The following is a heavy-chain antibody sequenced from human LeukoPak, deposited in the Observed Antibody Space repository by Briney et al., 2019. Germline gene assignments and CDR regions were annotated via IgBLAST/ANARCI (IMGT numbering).Heavy chain of an antibody. CDR2: INHSGST. V-gene: IGHV4-34*01. D-gene: IGHD4-23*01. CDR1: GGSFSGYY. Sequence: SETLSLTCAVYGGSFSGYYWSWIRQPPRKGLEWIGEINHSGSTNYNPSLKSRVTISVDTSKNQFSLKLSSVTAADTAVYYCARLHYGGNYGYYYNYTDVRGNGATVTISS. CDR3: ARLHYGGNYGYYYNYTDV. J-gene: IGHJ6*03.